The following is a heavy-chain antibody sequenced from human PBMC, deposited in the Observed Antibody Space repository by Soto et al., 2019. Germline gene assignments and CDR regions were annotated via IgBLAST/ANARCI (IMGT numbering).Heavy chain of an antibody. V-gene: IGHV4-61*08. J-gene: IGHJ6*02. CDR2: IYYSGST. D-gene: IGHD1-1*01. Sequence: SETLSLTCTVSGGSISSGDYYWSWIRQPPGKGLEWIGHIYYSGSTNYNPTLKSRVTISVDTSKNQFSLKLSSVTAVDTAVYYCARGTPKTYYYYYYGMDVWGQGTTVTV. CDR3: ARGTPKTYYYYYYGMDV. CDR1: GGSISSGDYY.